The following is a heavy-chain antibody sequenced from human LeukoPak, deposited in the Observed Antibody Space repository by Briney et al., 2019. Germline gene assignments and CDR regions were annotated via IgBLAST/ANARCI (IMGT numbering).Heavy chain of an antibody. D-gene: IGHD2-2*01. CDR3: ARGGFCTGTSCSPSAPAPYYYYGMDV. Sequence: GGSLRLSCAASGFTFSDYYMSWIRQAPGKGLEWVSYISSSGSYASYADSVKGRFTISRDNAKNSLYLQMNSLRAEDTAVYYCARGGFCTGTSCSPSAPAPYYYYGMDVWGQGTTVTVSS. CDR2: ISSSGSYA. CDR1: GFTFSDYY. V-gene: IGHV3-11*06. J-gene: IGHJ6*02.